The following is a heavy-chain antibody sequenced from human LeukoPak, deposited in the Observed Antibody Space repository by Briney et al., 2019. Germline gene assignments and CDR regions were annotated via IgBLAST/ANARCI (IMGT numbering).Heavy chain of an antibody. CDR3: AKDHGWELDGSGEYYFYYCMDV. D-gene: IGHD1-26*01. V-gene: IGHV3-30*02. J-gene: IGHJ6*03. CDR2: IRYDGTYQ. CDR1: GFTFSNYG. Sequence: GGSLRLSCAASGFTFSNYGIHWVRQAPGKGLEWVAFIRYDGTYQYYADSVKGRFTISRANSKNTLSLQMNTLRAEDTAVYYCAKDHGWELDGSGEYYFYYCMDVWGKGTTVTIPS.